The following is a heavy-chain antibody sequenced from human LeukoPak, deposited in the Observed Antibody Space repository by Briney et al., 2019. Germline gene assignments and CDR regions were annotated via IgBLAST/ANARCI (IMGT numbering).Heavy chain of an antibody. Sequence: PGRSLRFYCEASRFTFRSYPMHWVRQAPGRGLEWVAVIANDGTNHYDAEFVKGRFIISRDNSKNTMYLHMNSLGPEDTGVYYCVRAQISIFCSGDALDVWGQGTVVTVSS. CDR3: VRAQISIFCSGDALDV. CDR1: RFTFRSYP. D-gene: IGHD3-9*01. V-gene: IGHV3-30-3*01. J-gene: IGHJ3*01. CDR2: IANDGTNH.